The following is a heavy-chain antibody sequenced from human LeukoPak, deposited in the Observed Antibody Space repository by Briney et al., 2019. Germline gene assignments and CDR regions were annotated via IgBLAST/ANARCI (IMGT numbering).Heavy chain of an antibody. CDR3: ARDQADGGPIAFDI. J-gene: IGHJ3*02. CDR1: GFNFSVYW. CDR2: IAHDGGEE. Sequence: GGSLRLSCAASGFNFSVYWMSWVRQAPGKGLEWVANIAHDGGEEYYVESVKGRFTISRDNAKNSLYLQMNSLRAEDTAVYYCARDQADGGPIAFDIWGQGTMVTVSS. V-gene: IGHV3-7*01. D-gene: IGHD3-10*01.